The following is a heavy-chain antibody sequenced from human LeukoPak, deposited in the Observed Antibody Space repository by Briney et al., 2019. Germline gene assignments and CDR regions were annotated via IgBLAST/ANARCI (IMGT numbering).Heavy chain of an antibody. V-gene: IGHV4-39*07. CDR2: LYYSGST. CDR1: GGSISSSSDY. D-gene: IGHD3-22*01. CDR3: ARARNPNYYDSSGYYRDAFDI. Sequence: SETLSLTCTVSGGSISSSSDYWGWIRQPPGKGLEWIGSLYYSGSTYYHPSLKSRVTISVDTSKNQFSLKLSSVTAADTAVYYCARARNPNYYDSSGYYRDAFDIWGQGTMVTVSS. J-gene: IGHJ3*02.